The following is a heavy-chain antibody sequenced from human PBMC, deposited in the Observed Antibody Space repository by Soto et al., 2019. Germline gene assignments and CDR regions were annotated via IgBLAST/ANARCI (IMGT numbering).Heavy chain of an antibody. CDR2: ISYDGDNK. J-gene: IGHJ6*02. CDR3: ARPWGELSTYYYGMDT. Sequence: SLRLSCAAARFTFRNYAIHWVRQAPGKGLEWVATISYDGDNKYYTDSVKGPFTISRDNSKNTLYLQMNSLRPEDTAVYYCARPWGELSTYYYGMDTWGQGTTVTVSS. V-gene: IGHV3-30-3*01. CDR1: RFTFRNYA. D-gene: IGHD3-16*02.